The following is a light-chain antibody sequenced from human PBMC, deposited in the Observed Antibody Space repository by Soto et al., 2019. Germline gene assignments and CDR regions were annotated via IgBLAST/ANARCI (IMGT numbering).Light chain of an antibody. CDR3: SSYTNSGTVL. CDR1: RSDVGGYDY. CDR2: NVR. Sequence: QSALTQPASVSGSPGQSVTIACTGTRSDVGGYDYVSWYQQYAGKAPKLTIYNVRNRPSGVSNRFSGSKSGNTASLTISGLQPEDEADYFCSSYTNSGTVLFGGRTKLTVL. J-gene: IGLJ2*01. V-gene: IGLV2-14*01.